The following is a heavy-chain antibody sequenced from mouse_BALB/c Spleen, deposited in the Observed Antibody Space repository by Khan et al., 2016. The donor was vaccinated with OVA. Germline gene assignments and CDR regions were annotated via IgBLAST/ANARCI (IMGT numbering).Heavy chain of an antibody. CDR3: ARTTYRYAFVY. CDR1: GDSITSGY. J-gene: IGHJ3*01. CDR2: IIYTGYT. Sequence: EVQLQESGPSLVQPSQTLSLTCSVTGDSITSGYWNWIRKFPGHKLEYMGYIIYTGYTYYNPSLKSRISITRHTSKNQYYLQLNSVTDEDTATYYCARTTYRYAFVYWGQGTLVTVSA. V-gene: IGHV3-8*02. D-gene: IGHD2-14*01.